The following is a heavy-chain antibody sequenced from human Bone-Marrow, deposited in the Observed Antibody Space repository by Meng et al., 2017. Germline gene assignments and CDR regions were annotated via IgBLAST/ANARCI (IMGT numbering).Heavy chain of an antibody. CDR2: IIPIFGTA. D-gene: IGHD3-22*01. CDR3: ARVDYYDSSGYPFDY. J-gene: IGHJ4*02. CDR1: GGTFSSNA. V-gene: IGHV1-69*01. Sequence: QWQWGRAGAEVKKPGSSVKVSCKASGGTFSSNAISWVRQAPGQGLEWMGGIIPIFGTANYAQKFQGRVTITADESTSTAYMELSSLRSEDTAVYYCARVDYYDSSGYPFDYWGQGTLVTVSS.